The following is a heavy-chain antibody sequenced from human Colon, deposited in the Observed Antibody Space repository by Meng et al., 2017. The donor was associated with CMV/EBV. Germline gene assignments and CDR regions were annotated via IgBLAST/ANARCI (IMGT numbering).Heavy chain of an antibody. V-gene: IGHV3-23*01. D-gene: IGHD2-15*01. CDR1: GFIFNIHA. J-gene: IGHJ3*01. CDR3: AKQTVVATTGAFDV. CDR2: ISGSGGKT. Sequence: GGSLRLSCAASGFIFNIHAMGWVRQAPGEGLEWVSSISGSGGKTYYADSVKGRFTVSRDNSKKMVYLQMNSLRPEDTALYYCAKQTVVATTGAFDVWGQGTPVTVSS.